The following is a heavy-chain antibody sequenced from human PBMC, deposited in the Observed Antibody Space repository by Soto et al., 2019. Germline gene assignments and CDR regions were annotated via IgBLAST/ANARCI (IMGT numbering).Heavy chain of an antibody. CDR1: GFTFSSYG. Sequence: GGSLRLSCAASGFTFSSYGMHWVRQAPGKGLEWVAVISYDGSNKYYADSVKGRFTISRDNSKNTLYLQMNSLRAEDTAVYYCAKPYDFWSGYEVFDPWGQGTLVTVSS. D-gene: IGHD3-3*01. CDR2: ISYDGSNK. J-gene: IGHJ5*02. V-gene: IGHV3-30*18. CDR3: AKPYDFWSGYEVFDP.